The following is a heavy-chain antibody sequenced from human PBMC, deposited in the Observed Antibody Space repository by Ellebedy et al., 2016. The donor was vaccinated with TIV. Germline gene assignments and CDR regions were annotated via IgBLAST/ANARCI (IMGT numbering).Heavy chain of an antibody. CDR1: GGSISSGDYY. D-gene: IGHD3-10*01. J-gene: IGHJ3*02. Sequence: SETLSLXXTVSGGSISSGDYYWSWIRQPPGKGLEWIGYIYYSGSTYYNPSLKSRVTISVDTSKNQFSLKLSSVTAADTAVYYCARDRGITMVRGMRGAFDIWGQGTMVTVSS. CDR2: IYYSGST. V-gene: IGHV4-30-4*01. CDR3: ARDRGITMVRGMRGAFDI.